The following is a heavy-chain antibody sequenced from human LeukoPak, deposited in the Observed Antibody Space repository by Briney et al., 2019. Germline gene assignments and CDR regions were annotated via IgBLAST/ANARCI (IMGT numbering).Heavy chain of an antibody. V-gene: IGHV1-46*01. CDR2: INPSGGST. CDR1: GYTFTSYY. Sequence: GASVKVSCKASGYTFTSYYMHWVRQAPGQGLEWMGIINPSGGSTSYAQKFQGRVTMTRDMSTSTVYMELSSLRSDDTAVYYCASGHMGYDPDDAFDIWGQGTMVTVSS. D-gene: IGHD5-12*01. J-gene: IGHJ3*02. CDR3: ASGHMGYDPDDAFDI.